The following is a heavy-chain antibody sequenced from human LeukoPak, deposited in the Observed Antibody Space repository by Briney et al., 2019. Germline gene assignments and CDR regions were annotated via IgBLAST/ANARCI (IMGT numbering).Heavy chain of an antibody. CDR1: GYTLTELS. CDR2: FDPEGGET. CDR3: ATGRPTIFGVFGYVDV. D-gene: IGHD3-3*01. Sequence: ASVKVSCKVSGYTLTELSMHWVRQAPGKGLEWMGGFDPEGGETIYAQKFQGRVTMTEDTSTDTAYMELSSLRSEDTAVYYCATGRPTIFGVFGYVDVWGKGTTVTVSS. J-gene: IGHJ6*03. V-gene: IGHV1-24*01.